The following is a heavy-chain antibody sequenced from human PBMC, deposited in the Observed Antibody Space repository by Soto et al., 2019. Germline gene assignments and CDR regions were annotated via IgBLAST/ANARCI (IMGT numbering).Heavy chain of an antibody. CDR1: GGTFSSYA. Sequence: SVKVSCKASGGTFSSYAISWVRQAPGQGLEWMGGIIPIFGTANYAQKFQGRVTITADESTSTAYMELSSLRSEDTAVYYCARDPGIVGATGVDYWGQGTLVTVS. CDR3: ARDPGIVGATGVDY. J-gene: IGHJ4*02. D-gene: IGHD1-26*01. V-gene: IGHV1-69*13. CDR2: IIPIFGTA.